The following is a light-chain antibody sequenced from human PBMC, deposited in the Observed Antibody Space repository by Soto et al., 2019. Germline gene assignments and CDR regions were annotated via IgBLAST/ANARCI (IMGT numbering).Light chain of an antibody. CDR2: WAS. J-gene: IGKJ1*01. Sequence: DIVMTQSPDSLAVSLGERATINCKSSQSVLSSSSNQNYLAWYQQKPGQPPRLLIYWASTRESGVPDRFSGSGSGTDFTLTISSLQAEDVAVYYCQQYDSTPRTFGQGTKVEVK. CDR3: QQYDSTPRT. V-gene: IGKV4-1*01. CDR1: QSVLSSSSNQNY.